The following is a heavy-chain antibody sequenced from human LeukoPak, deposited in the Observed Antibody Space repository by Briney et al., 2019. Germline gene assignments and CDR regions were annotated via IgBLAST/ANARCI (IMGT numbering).Heavy chain of an antibody. Sequence: GGSLRLSCAASGFTFSNYAMNWVRQAPGKGLEWVANIKQDGSEKYYVDSVKGRFTISRDNAKNSLYLLMNSLRAEDTAVYYCARDGYNSGPLAHPWGQGTLVTVSS. D-gene: IGHD5-24*01. CDR1: GFTFSNYA. J-gene: IGHJ5*02. CDR2: IKQDGSEK. V-gene: IGHV3-7*01. CDR3: ARDGYNSGPLAHP.